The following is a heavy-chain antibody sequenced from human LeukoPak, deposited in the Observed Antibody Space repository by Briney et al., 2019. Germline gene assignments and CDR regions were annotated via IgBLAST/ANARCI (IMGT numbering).Heavy chain of an antibody. CDR2: ISSSSSYI. CDR3: AAGTAADF. V-gene: IGHV3-21*04. Sequence: PGGSLRLSCAASGFTFSSYSMNWVRQAPGKGLEWVSSISSSSSYIYYADSVKGRFTISRDNAKNTLYLQMDSLGVEDTAVYYCAAGTAADFWGQGTLVSVSS. J-gene: IGHJ4*02. D-gene: IGHD6-13*01. CDR1: GFTFSSYS.